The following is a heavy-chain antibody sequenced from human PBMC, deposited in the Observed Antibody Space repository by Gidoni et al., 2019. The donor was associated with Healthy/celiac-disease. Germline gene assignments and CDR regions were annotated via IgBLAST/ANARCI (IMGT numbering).Heavy chain of an antibody. CDR2: ISAYNGNT. J-gene: IGHJ6*02. D-gene: IGHD6-19*01. CDR1: GSTFTSYG. Sequence: QVQLVQSGAEVKKPGASVKVSCKASGSTFTSYGIRWVRQAPGQGLEWMGWISAYNGNTNYAQKLQGRVTMTTDTSTSTAYMELRSLRSDDTAVYYCARPEDSSGWYYYYGMDVWGQGTTVTVSS. CDR3: ARPEDSSGWYYYYGMDV. V-gene: IGHV1-18*01.